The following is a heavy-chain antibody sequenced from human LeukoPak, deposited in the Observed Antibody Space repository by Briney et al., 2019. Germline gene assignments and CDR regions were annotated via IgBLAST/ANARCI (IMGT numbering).Heavy chain of an antibody. J-gene: IGHJ4*02. CDR3: AIAAAGIDDY. D-gene: IGHD6-13*01. CDR1: GGSISSSNYY. V-gene: IGHV4-39*01. Sequence: SETLSLTCTVSGGSISSSNYYWGWLRQPPGKGLEWIGSIYYSGSTYYNPSLKSRVTISVDTSKNQFSLKLSSVTAADTAVYYCAIAAAGIDDYWGQGTLVTVSS. CDR2: IYYSGST.